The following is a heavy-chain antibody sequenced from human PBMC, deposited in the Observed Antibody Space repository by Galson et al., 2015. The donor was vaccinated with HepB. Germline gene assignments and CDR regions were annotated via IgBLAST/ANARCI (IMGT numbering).Heavy chain of an antibody. D-gene: IGHD6-6*01. Sequence: SLRLSCAASGFTFSSYGMHWVRQAPGKGLEWVAVIWYDGSNKYYADSVKGRFTISRDNSKNTLYLQMNSLRAEDTAVYYCARDRAVHGYYYYMDVWGKGTTVTVSS. CDR1: GFTFSSYG. CDR2: IWYDGSNK. J-gene: IGHJ6*03. V-gene: IGHV3-33*01. CDR3: ARDRAVHGYYYYMDV.